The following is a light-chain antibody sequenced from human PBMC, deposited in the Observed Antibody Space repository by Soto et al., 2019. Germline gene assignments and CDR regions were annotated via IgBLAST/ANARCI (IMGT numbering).Light chain of an antibody. CDR2: EGT. V-gene: IGLV2-23*01. CDR1: NIDVGGYNL. J-gene: IGLJ1*01. Sequence: QSVLTQPPSVSGAPGQSITISCSGNNIDVGGYNLVSWYQQHTAKAPKLLIYEGTQRPSGVSSRFSGSKSGNTASLTISGLQAEDEADYYCCSYASSSSYVFGTGTKV. CDR3: CSYASSSSYV.